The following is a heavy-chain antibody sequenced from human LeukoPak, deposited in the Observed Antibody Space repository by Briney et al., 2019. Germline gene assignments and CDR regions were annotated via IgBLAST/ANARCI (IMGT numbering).Heavy chain of an antibody. CDR1: GGSLSGYY. V-gene: IGHV4-34*01. CDR2: INHSGST. CDR3: ARGRDYYDSSGYYFY. J-gene: IGHJ4*02. D-gene: IGHD3-22*01. Sequence: SETLSLTCAVYGGSLSGYYWSWIRQPPGNGLEWIGEINHSGSTNYNPSLKSRVTISVDTSKNQFSLKVSSVTAADTAVYYCARGRDYYDSSGYYFYWGQGTLVTVSS.